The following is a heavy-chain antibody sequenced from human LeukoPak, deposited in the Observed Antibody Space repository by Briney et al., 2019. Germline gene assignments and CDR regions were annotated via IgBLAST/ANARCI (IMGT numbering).Heavy chain of an antibody. V-gene: IGHV3-53*01. CDR1: GFTVSSNY. D-gene: IGHD3-22*01. Sequence: GGSLGLSCAASGFTVSSNYMSWVRQAPGKGLDWVSLIYSGGSTYYADSVKGRFTISRDNSKNTLYLQMNSLRAEDTAVYYCARETYYYDSSGYRHYYFDYWGQGTLVTVSS. CDR3: ARETYYYDSSGYRHYYFDY. J-gene: IGHJ4*02. CDR2: IYSGGST.